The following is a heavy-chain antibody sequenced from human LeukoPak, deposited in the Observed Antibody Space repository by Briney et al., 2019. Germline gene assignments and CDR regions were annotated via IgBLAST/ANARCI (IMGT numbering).Heavy chain of an antibody. Sequence: PSETLSLTCTVSGDSISSYYWCWIRQPPGKGLEWIGYIYYSGSTNYNPSLKSRATISVDTSKNQFSLKLSSVTAADTAVYYCARYYYDSSTYRVDYWGQGTLVTVSS. CDR3: ARYYYDSSTYRVDY. J-gene: IGHJ4*02. V-gene: IGHV4-59*01. D-gene: IGHD3-22*01. CDR2: IYYSGST. CDR1: GDSISSYY.